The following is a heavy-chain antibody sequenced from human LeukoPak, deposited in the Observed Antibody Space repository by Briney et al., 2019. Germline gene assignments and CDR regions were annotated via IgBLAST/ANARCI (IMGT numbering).Heavy chain of an antibody. V-gene: IGHV4-59*01. CDR1: GGSISSYY. CDR2: VYYSGST. Sequence: SETLSLTCTVSGGSISSYYWNWIRQPPGKGLELIGYVYYSGSTNYNPSLKSRVTISVDTTKNQFSLKLSSVTAADTAVYYCARSLYYYGSDSFDIWGQGTMVTVSS. D-gene: IGHD3-10*01. J-gene: IGHJ3*02. CDR3: ARSLYYYGSDSFDI.